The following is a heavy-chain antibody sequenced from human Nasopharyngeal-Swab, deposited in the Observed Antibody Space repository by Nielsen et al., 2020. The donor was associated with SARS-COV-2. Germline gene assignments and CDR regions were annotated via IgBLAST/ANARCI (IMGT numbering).Heavy chain of an antibody. Sequence: GESLKISCAASEFTLRSYWMSWVRQAPGKGLNWVASIKTDGSETYYGDSVKGRFTISRDNMKNSLHLQMNSLRVEDTAVYYCTGGGDEYDYVWGSYRPLLYHWGQGTLVTVSS. CDR2: IKTDGSET. CDR3: TGGGDEYDYVWGSYRPLLYH. D-gene: IGHD3-16*02. V-gene: IGHV3-7*03. CDR1: EFTLRSYW. J-gene: IGHJ5*02.